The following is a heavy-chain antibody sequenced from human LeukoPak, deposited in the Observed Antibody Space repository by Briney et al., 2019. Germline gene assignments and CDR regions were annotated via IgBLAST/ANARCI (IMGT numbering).Heavy chain of an antibody. Sequence: SETLSLTCIVSGDTIDTRHFYWTWIRQPPGKGLEWIGSIYYNLSTSYNPSLLSRGTISVDTSKNQVSLRLPSVTAADTAVYYCARGGGGYFSGYFDYWGQGTLVTVSS. D-gene: IGHD3-22*01. V-gene: IGHV4-39*07. CDR3: ARGGGGYFSGYFDY. CDR1: GDTIDTRHFY. J-gene: IGHJ4*02. CDR2: IYYNLST.